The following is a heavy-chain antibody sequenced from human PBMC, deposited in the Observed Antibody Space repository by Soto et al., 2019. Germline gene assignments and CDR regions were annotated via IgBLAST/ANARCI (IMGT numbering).Heavy chain of an antibody. Sequence: QVQLQQWGAGLLKPSETLSLTCAVYGGSFSGYYWTWIRQSPEKGLEWIGEVNHSGTTYYNPSLKTRVPISVHTPKNQFSLKMSSVTAADTAVYYCARGIGYCSSINCYSSRRLRFDSWGQGTLVTVSS. CDR2: VNHSGTT. CDR3: ARGIGYCSSINCYSSRRLRFDS. J-gene: IGHJ4*02. V-gene: IGHV4-34*01. D-gene: IGHD2-2*01. CDR1: GGSFSGYY.